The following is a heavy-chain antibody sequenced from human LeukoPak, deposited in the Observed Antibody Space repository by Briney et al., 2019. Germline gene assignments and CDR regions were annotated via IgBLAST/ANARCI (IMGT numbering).Heavy chain of an antibody. CDR3: AGNDYGDYVKWLYYYYGMDV. J-gene: IGHJ6*02. D-gene: IGHD4-17*01. V-gene: IGHV1-8*01. CDR1: GYTFTSYD. CDR2: MNPNSGNT. Sequence: GASVKVSCKASGYTFTSYDINWVRQATGQGLEWMGWMNPNSGNTGYAQKFRGRVTMTRDTSISTAYMELSSLRSEDTAVYYCAGNDYGDYVKWLYYYYGMDVWGQGTTVTVSS.